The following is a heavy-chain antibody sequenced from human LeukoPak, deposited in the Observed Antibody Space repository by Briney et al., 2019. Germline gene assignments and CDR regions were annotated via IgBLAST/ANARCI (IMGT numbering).Heavy chain of an antibody. Sequence: SETLSLTCTVSGGSLRSYYWSWIRQPPGKALEWIGYMYYSGSTSYSPSLESRVTMSVDTSKNQFSLKLGSVTAADTAVYFCARHVSAASHVFDIWGQGTMVTASS. V-gene: IGHV4-59*08. CDR3: ARHVSAASHVFDI. D-gene: IGHD5/OR15-5a*01. J-gene: IGHJ3*02. CDR1: GGSLRSYY. CDR2: MYYSGST.